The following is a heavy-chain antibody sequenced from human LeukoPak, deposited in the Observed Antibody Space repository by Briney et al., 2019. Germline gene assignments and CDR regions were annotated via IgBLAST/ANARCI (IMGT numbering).Heavy chain of an antibody. CDR1: GGSFSGYY. D-gene: IGHD1-26*01. J-gene: IGHJ4*02. CDR3: ARGLHSGYLDY. V-gene: IGHV4-34*01. CDR2: INHNGST. Sequence: SETLCLTSAVYGGSFSGYYWSWIPQPPGKGLEWIVKINHNGSTNYHPCLKSRVTIPVDTSKNQFSLKLSSVTAADTAVYYCARGLHSGYLDYCGQGSLVTVSS.